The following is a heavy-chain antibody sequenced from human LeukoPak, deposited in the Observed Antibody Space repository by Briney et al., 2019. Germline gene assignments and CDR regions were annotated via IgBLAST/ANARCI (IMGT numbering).Heavy chain of an antibody. Sequence: SGTLSHTCAVYGGSFSGYYWSWIRQPPGKGLEWIGEINHSGSTNYNPSLKSRVTISVDTSKNQFSLKLSSVTAADTAVYYCARLTIVVAPFYYMDVWGKGTTVTISS. V-gene: IGHV4-34*01. CDR2: INHSGST. CDR1: GGSFSGYY. CDR3: ARLTIVVAPFYYMDV. D-gene: IGHD2-2*01. J-gene: IGHJ6*03.